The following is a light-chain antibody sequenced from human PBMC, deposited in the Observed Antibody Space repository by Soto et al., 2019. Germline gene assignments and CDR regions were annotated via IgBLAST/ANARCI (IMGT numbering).Light chain of an antibody. V-gene: IGKV3-20*01. CDR2: GAS. CDR1: QSLGSY. Sequence: EIVLTQSPGTLSLSPGDTATLSCRASQSLGSYLAWYQQKPGQAPRLLIYGASSRATVIPDRFSGSGSGTDFTLTITRVEREDFAVYHCQQFVSSPLTFGEGTKVEIK. J-gene: IGKJ1*01. CDR3: QQFVSSPLT.